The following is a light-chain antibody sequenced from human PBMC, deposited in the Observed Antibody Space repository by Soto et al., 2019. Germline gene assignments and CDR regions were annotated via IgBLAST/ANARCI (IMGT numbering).Light chain of an antibody. V-gene: IGLV2-8*01. CDR1: SSDVGGYNY. J-gene: IGLJ2*01. CDR2: EVS. CDR3: SSYAGSNTP. Sequence: QSALTQPPSASGSPGQSVTISCTGTSSDVGGYNYVSWYQQHPGKAPKLMIYEVSKRPSGVPDRFSGSKSGNTASLTVSGLQAEDEADYYCSSYAGSNTPFGGGTQLTVL.